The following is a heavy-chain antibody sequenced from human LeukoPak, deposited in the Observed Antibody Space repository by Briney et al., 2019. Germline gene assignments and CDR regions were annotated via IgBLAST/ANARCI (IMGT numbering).Heavy chain of an antibody. V-gene: IGHV3-23*01. CDR3: GRVSTVTANFDY. CDR2: IDGSGSLT. CDR1: GFTFSRRA. J-gene: IGHJ4*02. D-gene: IGHD2-21*02. Sequence: GGSLRLSCGASGFTFSRRAMNWVRQPPGKGLEWVSGIDGSGSLTFYADSVKGRFTISRDNSENRLYLQMNSLRAEDTAVYYCGRVSTVTANFDYWGQGSLVTVSS.